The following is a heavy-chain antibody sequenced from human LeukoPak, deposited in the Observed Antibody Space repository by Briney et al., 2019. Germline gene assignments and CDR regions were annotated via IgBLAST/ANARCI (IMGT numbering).Heavy chain of an antibody. V-gene: IGHV1-18*01. CDR2: ISAYNGNT. CDR3: ARDAIAAAASNWFDP. J-gene: IGHJ5*02. D-gene: IGHD6-13*01. Sequence: ASVKVSCKASGYTFTSYGISWVRQAPGQGLEWMGWISAYNGNTNYAQELQGRVTMTTDTSTSTAYMELRSLRSDDTAVYYCARDAIAAAASNWFDPWGQGTLVTVSS. CDR1: GYTFTSYG.